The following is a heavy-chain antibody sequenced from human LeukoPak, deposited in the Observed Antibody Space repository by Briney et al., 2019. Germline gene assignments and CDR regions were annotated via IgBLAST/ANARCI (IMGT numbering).Heavy chain of an antibody. CDR2: INHSGST. CDR3: ARGRRFLREGYCSSTSCYVRNAFDI. J-gene: IGHJ3*02. CDR1: GGSFSGYY. Sequence: SETLSLTCAVYGGSFSGYYWSWIRQPPGKGLEWIGEINHSGSTNYNPSLKSRVTISVDTSKNQFSLKLSSVTAADTAVYYCARGRRFLREGYCSSTSCYVRNAFDIWGQGTMVTVSS. V-gene: IGHV4-34*01. D-gene: IGHD2-2*01.